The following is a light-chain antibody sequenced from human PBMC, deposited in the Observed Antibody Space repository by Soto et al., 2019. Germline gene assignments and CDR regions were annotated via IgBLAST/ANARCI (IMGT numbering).Light chain of an antibody. CDR2: EVT. CDR1: SSDVGGYNY. Sequence: QSALTQPASVSGSPGQSITISCTGTSSDVGGYNYVSWYQQHPGKAPKLMIYEVTNRPLGVSNRFSGSKSGNTASLTISGLQAEDEADYYCSSYTSSSALRVFGGGTQLTVL. J-gene: IGLJ3*02. CDR3: SSYTSSSALRV. V-gene: IGLV2-14*01.